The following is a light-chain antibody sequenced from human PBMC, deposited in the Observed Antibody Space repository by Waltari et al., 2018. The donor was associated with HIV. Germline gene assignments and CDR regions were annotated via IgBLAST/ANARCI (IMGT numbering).Light chain of an antibody. CDR2: GEN. V-gene: IGLV3-19*01. CDR1: SLRNYF. J-gene: IGLJ2*01. CDR3: NSRDSSGNRLVV. Sequence: SSEVTQDPTVSVALGQTVRITCQGDSLRNYFPSWYQQKPGQAPVLVSYGENNRPSGIPDRFSGSTSGNTASLISTGAQAEEEAEYYCNSRDSSGNRLVVFGGGTKLTVL.